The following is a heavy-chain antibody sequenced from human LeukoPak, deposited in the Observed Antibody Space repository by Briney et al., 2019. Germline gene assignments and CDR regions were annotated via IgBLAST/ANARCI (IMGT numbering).Heavy chain of an antibody. CDR2: MNPNSGNT. D-gene: IGHD1-26*01. CDR1: GYTFTSYD. J-gene: IGHJ4*02. Sequence: GASVKVSCKASGYTFTSYDINWVRQATGQGLEWMGWMNPNSGNTGYAQKFQGRVTITRKTSISTAYMELSSLRSEDTAVYYCATGPVGGSYFRIDYWGQGTLVTVSS. CDR3: ATGPVGGSYFRIDY. V-gene: IGHV1-8*03.